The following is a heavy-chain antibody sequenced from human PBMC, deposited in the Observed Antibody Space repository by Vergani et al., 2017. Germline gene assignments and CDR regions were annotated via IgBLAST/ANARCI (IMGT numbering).Heavy chain of an antibody. V-gene: IGHV4-34*01. J-gene: IGHJ5*02. CDR3: AREPYYYDSSGYRP. CDR1: GGSFSGYY. D-gene: IGHD3-22*01. Sequence: QVQLQQWGAGLLKPSETLSLTCAVYGGSFSGYYWSWIRQPPGKGLEWIGEINHSGSTNYNPSLKSRVTISVDTSKNQFSLKLSSVTAADTAVYYCAREPYYYDSSGYRPWGQGTLVTVSS. CDR2: INHSGST.